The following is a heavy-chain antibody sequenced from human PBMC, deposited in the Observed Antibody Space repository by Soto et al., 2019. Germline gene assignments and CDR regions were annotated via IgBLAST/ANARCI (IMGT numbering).Heavy chain of an antibody. J-gene: IGHJ4*02. D-gene: IGHD6-19*01. CDR3: ASSFHPSWGGWYDYY. CDR2: IYYSGST. V-gene: IGHV4-61*01. Sequence: KPSETLSLTCTVSGGSVSSGSYYWSWIRQPPGKGLEWIGYIYYSGSTNYNPSLKSRVTISVDTSKNQFSLKLSSVTAADTAVYYCASSFHPSWGGWYDYYWGQGTLVTVSS. CDR1: GGSVSSGSYY.